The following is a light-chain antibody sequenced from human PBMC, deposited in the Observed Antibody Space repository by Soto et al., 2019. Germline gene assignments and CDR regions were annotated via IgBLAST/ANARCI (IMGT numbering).Light chain of an antibody. CDR3: CSYAGSSTFYA. CDR1: SSDVGGYDY. Sequence: QSALTQPASVSGSPGQSITISCTGTSSDVGGYDYVSWYQQHPGKAPKLMIYDGSNRPSGVSDRFSGSKSGNTASLTISGLQAEDEADYYCCSYAGSSTFYAFGTGTKVTVL. V-gene: IGLV2-14*03. J-gene: IGLJ1*01. CDR2: DGS.